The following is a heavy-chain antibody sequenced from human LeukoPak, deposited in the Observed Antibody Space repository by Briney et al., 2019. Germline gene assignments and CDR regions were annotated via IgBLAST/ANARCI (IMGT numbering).Heavy chain of an antibody. V-gene: IGHV1-2*06. D-gene: IGHD1-26*01. CDR1: AYTFTDYY. Sequence: GASVKVSCTASAYTFTDYYVHWVRQAPGQGLGWMGRINPSSGDTNYAQNFQGRVTMTRDTSISTAYMELSRLRSDDTAVYYCATTSGYFYYWGQGTLVTVSS. CDR2: INPSSGDT. CDR3: ATTSGYFYY. J-gene: IGHJ4*02.